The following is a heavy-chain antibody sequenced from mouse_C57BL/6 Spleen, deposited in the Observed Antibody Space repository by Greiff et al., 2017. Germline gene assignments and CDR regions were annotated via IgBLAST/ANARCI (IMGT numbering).Heavy chain of an antibody. CDR3: ARRYYDNDGGFDY. D-gene: IGHD2-4*01. V-gene: IGHV5-17*01. CDR2: ISSGSSTI. J-gene: IGHJ2*01. Sequence: EVQVVQSGGGLVKPGGSLTLSCAASGFTFSDYGMHWVRQAPEKGLEWVAYISSGSSTIYYADTVKGRYTISRDNAKNTLFLQMTSLRSEDTAMYYCARRYYDNDGGFDYWGQGTTLTVSS. CDR1: GFTFSDYG.